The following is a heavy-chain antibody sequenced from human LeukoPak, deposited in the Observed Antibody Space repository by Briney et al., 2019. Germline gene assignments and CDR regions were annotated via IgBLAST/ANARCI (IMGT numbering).Heavy chain of an antibody. CDR3: AELAVTMIGGV. CDR1: GFTFSSFE. Sequence: GGSLRLSCAASGFTFSSFEMKWVRQAPGKGLEWVSYISSGGSTIYYADSVKGRFTISRDNAKNSLYLQMNSLRAEDTAVYYCAELAVTMIGGVWGKGTTVTISS. V-gene: IGHV3-48*03. J-gene: IGHJ6*04. CDR2: ISSGGSTI. D-gene: IGHD3-10*02.